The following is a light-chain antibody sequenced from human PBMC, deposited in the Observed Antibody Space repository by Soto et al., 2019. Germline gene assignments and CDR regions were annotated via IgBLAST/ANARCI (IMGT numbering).Light chain of an antibody. V-gene: IGKV1-33*01. Sequence: DIQMTQSPSSLSASIGDRVTITCQASQDIRKYLSWYQQKPGRAPKLLIYGASNLETGVPSRFSGSGYGTDFTFTISSLQPEGIATYYCQHYDNLPPFTFGPGTKVAIK. CDR3: QHYDNLPPFT. CDR1: QDIRKY. CDR2: GAS. J-gene: IGKJ3*01.